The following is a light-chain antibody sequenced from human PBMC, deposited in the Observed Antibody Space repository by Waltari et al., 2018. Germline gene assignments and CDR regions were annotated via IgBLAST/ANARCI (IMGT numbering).Light chain of an antibody. Sequence: DIQMTQSPSSLSASVGDRVTIPCRASQGISNYLAWYQQKPGKVPKLLIYAASTLQSGGPSRFSGSGSGTDFTLTISSLQPEDVATYYCQKYNSAPLTFGGGTKVEIK. V-gene: IGKV1-27*01. CDR1: QGISNY. CDR3: QKYNSAPLT. CDR2: AAS. J-gene: IGKJ4*01.